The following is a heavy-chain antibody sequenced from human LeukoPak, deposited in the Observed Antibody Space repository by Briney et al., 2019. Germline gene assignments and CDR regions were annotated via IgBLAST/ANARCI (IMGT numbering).Heavy chain of an antibody. Sequence: GGSLRLSCVASGFTFSSYTLNWVRQAPGEGLEWLSTASSSRFHIYYADSVRGRFTISRDNDKNSVYLQMNNLRAEDTAMYYCTRSGYYYDDSGYSPSDPWGQGTLVTVSS. V-gene: IGHV3-21*06. CDR3: TRSGYYYDDSGYSPSDP. D-gene: IGHD3-22*01. J-gene: IGHJ5*02. CDR2: ASSSRFHI. CDR1: GFTFSSYT.